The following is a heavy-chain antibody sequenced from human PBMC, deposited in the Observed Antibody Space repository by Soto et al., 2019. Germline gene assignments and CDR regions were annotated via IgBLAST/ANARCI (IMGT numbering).Heavy chain of an antibody. CDR1: GSTFSNDW. J-gene: IGHJ6*02. CDR2: INSDGSST. Sequence: SCAVSGSTFSNDWMHWVRQAPGKGLVWVSHINSDGSSTNYADFVKGRFTIARDNAKNTVYLQMNSLRAEDTAVYYCARDRSYSLDVWGQGTTVTVSS. CDR3: ARDRSYSLDV. V-gene: IGHV3-74*01.